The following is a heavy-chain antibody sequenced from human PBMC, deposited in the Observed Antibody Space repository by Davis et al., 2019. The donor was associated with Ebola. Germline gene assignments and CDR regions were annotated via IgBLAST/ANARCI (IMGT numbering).Heavy chain of an antibody. CDR1: GFTFSSYA. D-gene: IGHD4-17*01. CDR2: ISYDGSNK. J-gene: IGHJ4*02. Sequence: PGGSLRLSCEASGFTFSSYAMHWVRQAPGKGLEWVAVISYDGSNKYYADSVKGRFTISRDNSKNTLYLQMNSLRAEDTAVYYCAAQARTTVTPFDYWGQGTLVTVSS. V-gene: IGHV3-30-3*01. CDR3: AAQARTTVTPFDY.